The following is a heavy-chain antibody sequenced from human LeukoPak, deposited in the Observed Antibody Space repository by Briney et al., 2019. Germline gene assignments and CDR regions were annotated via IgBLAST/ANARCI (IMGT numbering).Heavy chain of an antibody. CDR3: ARETSRAFDI. D-gene: IGHD6-13*01. V-gene: IGHV3-30-3*01. CDR1: GFTFSSYA. Sequence: QPGRSLRLSCAASGFTFSSYAMHWVRQAPGKGLKWVAVISYDGSNKYYADSVKGRFTISRDNSKNTLYLQMNSLRAEDTAVYYCARETSRAFDIWGQGTMVTVSS. J-gene: IGHJ3*02. CDR2: ISYDGSNK.